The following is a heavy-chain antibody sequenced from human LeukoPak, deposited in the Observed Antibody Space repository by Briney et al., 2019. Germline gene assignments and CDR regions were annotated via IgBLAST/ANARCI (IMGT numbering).Heavy chain of an antibody. CDR3: ARELGYCSVGSCERNYYFDY. CDR2: INWNGGST. D-gene: IGHD2-15*01. CDR1: GFTFDDYG. V-gene: IGHV3-20*04. J-gene: IGHJ4*02. Sequence: GGSLRLSCAASGFTFDDYGMSWVRQASGKGLEWVSGINWNGGSTGYADSVQGRFTISRDNAKNSLYLQMNSLRAEDTAFYYCARELGYCSVGSCERNYYFDYWGQGTLVTVSS.